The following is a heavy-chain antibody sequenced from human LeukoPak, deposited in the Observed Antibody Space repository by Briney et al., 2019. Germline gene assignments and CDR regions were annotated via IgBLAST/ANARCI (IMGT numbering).Heavy chain of an antibody. Sequence: DPGGSLRLSCAASGFTFSSYGMSWVRQAPGKGLEWVSAISGSGGSTYYADSVKGRFTISRDNSKNTLYLQMNSLRAEDTAVYYCAKGALWFGEFPFDYWGQGTLVTVSS. J-gene: IGHJ4*02. CDR2: ISGSGGST. V-gene: IGHV3-23*01. CDR3: AKGALWFGEFPFDY. CDR1: GFTFSSYG. D-gene: IGHD3-10*01.